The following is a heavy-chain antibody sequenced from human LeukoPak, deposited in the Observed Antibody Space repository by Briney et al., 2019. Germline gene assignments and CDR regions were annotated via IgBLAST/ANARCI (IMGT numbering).Heavy chain of an antibody. Sequence: GGSLRLSCAASGFTFNDYYMSWIRQAPGKGLEWVSYISSSGSTIYYADSVKGRFTISRDNAKNSLYLQMNSLRAEDTAVYYCARDLERWLQLVDYWGQGTLVTVSS. CDR2: ISSSGSTI. CDR3: ARDLERWLQLVDY. J-gene: IGHJ4*02. V-gene: IGHV3-11*04. D-gene: IGHD5-24*01. CDR1: GFTFNDYY.